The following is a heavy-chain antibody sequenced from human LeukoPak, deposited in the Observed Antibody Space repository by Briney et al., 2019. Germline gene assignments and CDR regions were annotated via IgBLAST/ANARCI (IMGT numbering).Heavy chain of an antibody. V-gene: IGHV4-59*08. Sequence: GSLRLSCAASGFTFSSYAMSWVRQAPGKGLEWIGNIYYIGSTDYSPSFESRAAMSVDTSKNQFSLQLRSVTAADTAVYYCARLNSGYEDYYFDDWGQGTLVTVSS. D-gene: IGHD5-12*01. CDR1: GFTFSSYA. CDR3: ARLNSGYEDYYFDD. J-gene: IGHJ4*02. CDR2: IYYIGST.